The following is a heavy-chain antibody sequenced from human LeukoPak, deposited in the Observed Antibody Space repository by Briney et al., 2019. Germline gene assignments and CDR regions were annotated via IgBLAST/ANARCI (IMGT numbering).Heavy chain of an antibody. CDR1: GASMSFYY. CDR3: ARQPRYSADYFDY. V-gene: IGHV4-59*08. J-gene: IGHJ4*02. D-gene: IGHD3-9*01. Sequence: SETLSLTCTVSGASMSFYYWTWIRQPPGKGLEWIGHISYSGGIKYNPSLKSRVTISLDTSKNQFSLRLTSVTAADTAVYYCARQPRYSADYFDYWGQGTLVAVSS. CDR2: ISYSGGI.